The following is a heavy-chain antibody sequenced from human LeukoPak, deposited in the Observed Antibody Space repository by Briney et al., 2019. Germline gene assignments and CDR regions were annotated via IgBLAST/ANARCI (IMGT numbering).Heavy chain of an antibody. V-gene: IGHV3-30*02. CDR2: IRLDGSIK. CDR3: AKDSLADIDY. D-gene: IGHD3-16*01. Sequence: GGSLRLSCAASGFIFSTYGMYWVRQAPGKGLEWVAFIRLDGSIKNYADSVKGRSTISRDNSKNTLYLQMNSLRAEDTAVYYCAKDSLADIDYWGQGTLVTVSS. J-gene: IGHJ4*02. CDR1: GFIFSTYG.